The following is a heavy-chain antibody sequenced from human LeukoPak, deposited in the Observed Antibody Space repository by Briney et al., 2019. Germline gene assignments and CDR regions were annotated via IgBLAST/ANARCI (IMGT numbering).Heavy chain of an antibody. D-gene: IGHD6-13*01. CDR2: IYHSGNT. Sequence: SETLSLTCTVSGDSISSYYWRWLRQPPGKGRKWNGDIYHSGNTDYSTSPKSRVTISAATSKDQVSLRLASVTAADTAVYYCATGYSSTWYYFDYKGQATLVTASS. CDR3: ATGYSSTWYYFDY. V-gene: IGHV4-59*01. CDR1: GDSISSYY. J-gene: IGHJ4*02.